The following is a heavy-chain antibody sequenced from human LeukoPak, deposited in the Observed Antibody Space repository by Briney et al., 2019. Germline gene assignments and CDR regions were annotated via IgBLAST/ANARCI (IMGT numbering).Heavy chain of an antibody. CDR3: AKENGYNYYFDH. CDR2: ISGSGGST. D-gene: IGHD5-24*01. V-gene: IGHV3-23*01. J-gene: IGHJ4*02. Sequence: TGGSLRLSCAASGFTFSTYAMSWVRQAPGKGLEWVSAISGSGGSTNYADSVKGRFTISRDNSKNTLYLQMNSLRAEDTAVYYCAKENGYNYYFDHWGQGTLVTVSS. CDR1: GFTFSTYA.